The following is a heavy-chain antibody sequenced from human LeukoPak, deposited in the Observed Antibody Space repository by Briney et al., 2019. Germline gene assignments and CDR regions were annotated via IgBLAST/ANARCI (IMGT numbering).Heavy chain of an antibody. J-gene: IGHJ4*02. CDR1: GFTFSSYA. Sequence: GGSLRLSCAASGFTFSSYAMSWVRQAPGKGLEWVSSISSDSVWIYYADSVKGRFTISRDNPENSLYLQMNYLRAEDTAVYYCARGSYGAYDSWGQGNLVTVSS. CDR3: ARGSYGAYDS. V-gene: IGHV3-21*04. CDR2: ISSDSVWI. D-gene: IGHD4/OR15-4a*01.